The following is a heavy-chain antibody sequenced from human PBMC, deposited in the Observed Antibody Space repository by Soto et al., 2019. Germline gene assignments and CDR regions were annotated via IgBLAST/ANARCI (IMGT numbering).Heavy chain of an antibody. V-gene: IGHV3-13*05. CDR2: LGAARDP. CDR3: ARAYLGRLPRRADYYYAMDV. D-gene: IGHD1-26*01. J-gene: IGHJ6*02. CDR1: GFSFRDYD. Sequence: EVQLVESGGGSVQPGESLRLSCAASGFSFRDYDMHWVRQRKGKGLEWVSALGAARDPYYVGSVKGRFSVSRDNAQNSLFLQMNTLRVEDTAVYFCARAYLGRLPRRADYYYAMDVWGRGTTVTVSS.